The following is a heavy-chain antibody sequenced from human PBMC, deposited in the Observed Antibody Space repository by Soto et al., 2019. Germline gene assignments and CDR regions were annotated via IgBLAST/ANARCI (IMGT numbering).Heavy chain of an antibody. D-gene: IGHD3-3*01. J-gene: IGHJ6*03. CDR3: AKDGSGYYSGYMDV. Sequence: EVQLVESGGGLVQPGGSLRLSCAASGFTVSSHYMTWVRQAPGKGLEWISVIYTGGQTYYADAVKGRFTISRDNSKNTLYLQMNSLRAEDTAVYYCAKDGSGYYSGYMDVWGKGTTVTVSS. V-gene: IGHV3-66*01. CDR1: GFTVSSHY. CDR2: IYTGGQT.